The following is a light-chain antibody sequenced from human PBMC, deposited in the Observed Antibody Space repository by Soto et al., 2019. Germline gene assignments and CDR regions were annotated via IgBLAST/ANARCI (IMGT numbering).Light chain of an antibody. CDR2: GAS. Sequence: EIVLTQSPGTLSLSPGERATLSCRASQSVSSTYLAWYQQKPGQAPRLLIYGASTRATGIPARFSGSGSGTEFTLTISSLQSEDLAVYYCQQYDNWPPRQWTFGQGTKVDIK. J-gene: IGKJ1*01. V-gene: IGKV3-15*01. CDR1: QSVSSTY. CDR3: QQYDNWPPRQWT.